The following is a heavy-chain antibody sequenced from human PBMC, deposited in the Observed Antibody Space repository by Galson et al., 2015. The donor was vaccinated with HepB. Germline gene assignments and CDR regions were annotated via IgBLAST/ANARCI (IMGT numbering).Heavy chain of an antibody. V-gene: IGHV3-30-3*01. CDR2: ILYDGSKK. J-gene: IGHJ4*02. Sequence: SLRLSCAAFGFTFNNYALHWVRQAPGKGLEWVSVILYDGSKKFYADSVKGRFTISRDDSKKTLYLEMNSLRPEDTAVYYCARPIYGSGSLTWAYWGQGTRVTVSS. D-gene: IGHD3-10*01. CDR3: ARPIYGSGSLTWAY. CDR1: GFTFNNYA.